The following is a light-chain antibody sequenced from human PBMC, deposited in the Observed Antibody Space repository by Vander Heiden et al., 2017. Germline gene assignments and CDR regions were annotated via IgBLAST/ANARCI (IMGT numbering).Light chain of an antibody. CDR1: QSVSKY. CDR2: DAS. CDR3: QQRSNWPPLT. Sequence: EIVFTHSPATLSLSPGERAPLSCRASQSVSKYLAWYQQKPGQAPRLLIYDASNRAPGIPARFSGSGTGTDFTLTISSLEPEDFAVYYCQQRSNWPPLTFGGRTKVEIK. V-gene: IGKV3-11*01. J-gene: IGKJ4*01.